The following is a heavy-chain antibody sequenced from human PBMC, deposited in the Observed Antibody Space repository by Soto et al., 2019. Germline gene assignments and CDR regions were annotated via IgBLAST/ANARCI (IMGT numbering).Heavy chain of an antibody. V-gene: IGHV1-46*02. CDR1: GYTFNNHY. J-gene: IGHJ6*02. Sequence: QFQLVQSGAEVKEPGASVKVSCKASGYTFNNHYINWVRQAPGQGLEWMGRIHPSGGGTTYAQKFEGRGILTMDTSTTTVYMELISLTSEDTAIYYAANRISSDMDVWGQGTTVTVS. D-gene: IGHD2-15*01. CDR2: IHPSGGGT. CDR3: ANRISSDMDV.